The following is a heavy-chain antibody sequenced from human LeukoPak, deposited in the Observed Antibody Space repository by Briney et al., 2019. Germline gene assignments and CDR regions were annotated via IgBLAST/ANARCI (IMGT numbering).Heavy chain of an antibody. CDR2: IQQDGSEK. J-gene: IGHJ4*02. CDR1: GFTFSSYW. CDR3: ARGALYDDILTGIDY. Sequence: GGSLRLSCAASGFTFSSYWISWVRQAPGKGLEWVANIQQDGSEKYYVDSVKGRFTTSRDNAKNSMYLQMNSLRAEDTAVYYCARGALYDDILTGIDYWGQGTLVTVSS. D-gene: IGHD3-9*01. V-gene: IGHV3-7*04.